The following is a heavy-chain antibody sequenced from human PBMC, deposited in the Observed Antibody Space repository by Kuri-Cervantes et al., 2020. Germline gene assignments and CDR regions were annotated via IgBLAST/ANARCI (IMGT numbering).Heavy chain of an antibody. CDR1: GGSFSGYY. V-gene: IGHV4-34*01. Sequence: SQTLSLTCAVYGGSFSGYYWSWIRQPPGKGLEWIGEINHSGSTNYNPSLKSRVTISVDTSKNQFSLKLSSVTAADTAVYYCADDYVWGSYLQNWGLGTLVTVSS. CDR3: ADDYVWGSYLQN. CDR2: INHSGST. J-gene: IGHJ1*01. D-gene: IGHD3-16*02.